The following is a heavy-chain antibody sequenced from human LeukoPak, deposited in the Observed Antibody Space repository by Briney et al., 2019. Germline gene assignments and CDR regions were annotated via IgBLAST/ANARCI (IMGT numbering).Heavy chain of an antibody. Sequence: PSETLSLTCAVYGGSFSGYFWTWIRQPPGKGLEWIGEINHSESTNYNPSLKSRVTISVGTSKNQFSLKLSSVTAADTAVYYCVRDSSGYYHLNWFDPWGQGTLVTVSS. CDR2: INHSEST. J-gene: IGHJ5*02. CDR3: VRDSSGYYHLNWFDP. V-gene: IGHV4-34*01. CDR1: GGSFSGYF. D-gene: IGHD3-22*01.